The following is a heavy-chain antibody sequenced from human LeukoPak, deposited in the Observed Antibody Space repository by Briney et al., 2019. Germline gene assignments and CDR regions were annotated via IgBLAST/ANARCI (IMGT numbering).Heavy chain of an antibody. V-gene: IGHV3-73*01. CDR1: GFTFSGSA. D-gene: IGHD6-19*01. J-gene: IGHJ4*02. CDR2: IRSKANSYAT. CDR3: ASIAVAGTSNPHFDY. Sequence: GGSLRLSCAASGFTFSGSAMHWVRQASGKGLEWVGRIRSKANSYATAYAASVKGRFTISRDNSKNTLYLQMNSLRAEDTAVYYCASIAVAGTSNPHFDYWGQGTLVTVSS.